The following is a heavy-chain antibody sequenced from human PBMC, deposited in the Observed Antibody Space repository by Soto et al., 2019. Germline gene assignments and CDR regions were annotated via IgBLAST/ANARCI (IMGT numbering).Heavy chain of an antibody. CDR1: GFTFSSYG. D-gene: IGHD3-22*01. J-gene: IGHJ4*02. CDR3: AKPDYYDSSGYKYYDY. V-gene: IGHV3-30*18. CDR2: ISCDGSNK. Sequence: SLRLSCAASGFTFSSYGMHWVRQAPGKGLEWVAVISCDGSNKYYADSVKGRFTISRDNSKNTLYLQMNSLRAEDTAVYYCAKPDYYDSSGYKYYDYWGQGTLVTVSS.